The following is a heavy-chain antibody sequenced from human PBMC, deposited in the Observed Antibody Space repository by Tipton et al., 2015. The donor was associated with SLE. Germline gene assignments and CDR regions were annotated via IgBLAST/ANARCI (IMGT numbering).Heavy chain of an antibody. V-gene: IGHV3-30*02. D-gene: IGHD6-19*01. Sequence: SLRLSCAASGFRFSTFGMHWVRQAPGKGLEWVAFIRNDGNVKNYADSVRGRFTLSRDNFRKTLVLQMNSLRPEDTAVYYCATLSGRDMWGQGTMVTVSS. CDR3: ATLSGRDM. J-gene: IGHJ3*01. CDR2: IRNDGNVK. CDR1: GFRFSTFG.